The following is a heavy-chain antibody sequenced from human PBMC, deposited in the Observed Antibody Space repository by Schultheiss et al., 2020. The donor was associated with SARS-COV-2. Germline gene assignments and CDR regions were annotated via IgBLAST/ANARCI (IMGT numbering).Heavy chain of an antibody. CDR2: IFYSGST. D-gene: IGHD3-16*01. CDR1: GGSISSYY. J-gene: IGHJ5*02. Sequence: SETLSLTCTVSGGSISSYYWSWIRQHPGKGLEWIGYIFYSGSTYYNPSLKSLVTMSVDTSKNHFSLKLTSVTAADTAVYYCARIWGFDWFDPWGQGTLVTVSS. CDR3: ARIWGFDWFDP. V-gene: IGHV4-59*06.